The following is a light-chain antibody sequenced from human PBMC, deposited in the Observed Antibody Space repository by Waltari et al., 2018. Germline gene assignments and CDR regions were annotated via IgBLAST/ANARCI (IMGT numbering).Light chain of an antibody. V-gene: IGKV4-1*01. CDR3: HQFYVAPHT. Sequence: DIVMTHSPDSLAVSLGERATIHCKSSQPVLYSANNKNYLAWYQQKPGQPPKLLIYLASTRESGVPDRFSGSGSGTDFTLTISSLQAEDVAVYYCHQFYVAPHTFGQGTRLVIK. CDR1: QPVLYSANNKNY. J-gene: IGKJ2*01. CDR2: LAS.